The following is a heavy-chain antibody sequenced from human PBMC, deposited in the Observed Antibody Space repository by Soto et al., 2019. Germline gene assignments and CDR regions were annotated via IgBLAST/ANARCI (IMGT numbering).Heavy chain of an antibody. J-gene: IGHJ4*02. Sequence: LSLTCTVSGGSISSGGYYWSWIRQHPGKGLEWIGYIYYSGSTYYNPSLKSRVTISVDTSKNQFSLKLSSVTAADTAVYYCARHNYGSGSTYFDYWGQGTLVTVSS. CDR3: ARHNYGSGSTYFDY. CDR2: IYYSGST. D-gene: IGHD3-10*01. V-gene: IGHV4-31*03. CDR1: GGSISSGGYY.